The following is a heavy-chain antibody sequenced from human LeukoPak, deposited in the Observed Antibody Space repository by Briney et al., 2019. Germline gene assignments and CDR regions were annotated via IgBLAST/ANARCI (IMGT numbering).Heavy chain of an antibody. CDR1: GGSLSGYY. CDR3: ARGQRLRYYYDRSAFDV. J-gene: IGHJ3*01. V-gene: IGHV4-34*01. D-gene: IGHD3-22*01. Sequence: SETLSLTCGVSGGSLSGYYWSWIRLSPGKGLEWIGEINHLGTTNYNPSLKSRVTISEDTSENQFSLELSSVTVADTAVYYCARGQRLRYYYDRSAFDVWGHGTMVTVSS. CDR2: INHLGTT.